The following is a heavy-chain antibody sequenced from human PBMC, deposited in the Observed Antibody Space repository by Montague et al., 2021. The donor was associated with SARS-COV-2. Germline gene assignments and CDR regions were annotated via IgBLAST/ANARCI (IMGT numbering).Heavy chain of an antibody. V-gene: IGHV4-59*01. D-gene: IGHD5-12*01. Sequence: SETLSLTCTVSGGSISGYYWNWIRQPPGKGLEWIGEINYSGSTKYNPSLKSRVTISVDTSKNQMSLRLNSVTAADTAVYYCAGARGRFWDFDLWGRGTLVTVSS. CDR1: GGSISGYY. J-gene: IGHJ2*01. CDR3: AGARGRFWDFDL. CDR2: INYSGST.